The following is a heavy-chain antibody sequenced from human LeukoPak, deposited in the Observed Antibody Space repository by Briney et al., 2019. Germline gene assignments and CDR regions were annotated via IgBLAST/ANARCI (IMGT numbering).Heavy chain of an antibody. V-gene: IGHV3-30*02. CDR1: GFTFSNYG. CDR3: AKDVEQIWIHYFDY. Sequence: PGGSLRLSCAASGFTFSNYGMHWVRQAPGKGLEWVAFIRYDGSNRYYADSVKGRFTISGDYSKNTLYLQMNSLRAEDTAVYYCAKDVEQIWIHYFDYWGQGTLVTVSS. CDR2: IRYDGSNR. D-gene: IGHD5-18*01. J-gene: IGHJ4*02.